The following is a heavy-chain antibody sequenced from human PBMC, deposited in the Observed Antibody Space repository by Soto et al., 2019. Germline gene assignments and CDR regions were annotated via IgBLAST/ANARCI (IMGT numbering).Heavy chain of an antibody. CDR1: GYTFTSYG. CDR3: ARVQNYYGSGSYPTNWFDP. J-gene: IGHJ5*02. V-gene: IGHV1-18*01. CDR2: ISAYNGNT. Sequence: ASVKVSCKASGYTFTSYGISWVRQAPGQGLEWMGWISAYNGNTNYAQKLQGRVTMTTDTSTSTAYMELRSLRSDDTAVYYCARVQNYYGSGSYPTNWFDPWGQGTLVTVSS. D-gene: IGHD3-10*01.